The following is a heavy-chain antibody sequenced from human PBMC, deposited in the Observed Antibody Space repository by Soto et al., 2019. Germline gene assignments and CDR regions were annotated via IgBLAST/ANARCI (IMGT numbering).Heavy chain of an antibody. CDR1: GYTFTNYD. CDR3: VTWTRSGGDTGVY. D-gene: IGHD3-3*01. Sequence: QVQLVQSGAEVKKPGASVRVSCQTSGYTFTNYDINWVRQAGGQGLEWMGWMRPNSGNTGYAQIFQGRVSMTRDTSISTAYMELSSLRPEDTAVYYCVTWTRSGGDTGVYWGQGTLVTVSS. CDR2: MRPNSGNT. V-gene: IGHV1-8*01. J-gene: IGHJ4*02.